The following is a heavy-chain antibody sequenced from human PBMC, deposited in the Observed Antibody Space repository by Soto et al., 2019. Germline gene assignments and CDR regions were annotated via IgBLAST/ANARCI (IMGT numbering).Heavy chain of an antibody. CDR1: GYTFTSYA. J-gene: IGHJ6*03. V-gene: IGHV1-3*01. D-gene: IGHD5-18*01. CDR3: ARDPSPDTAMVEEYYMDV. Sequence: ASVKVSCKASGYTFTSYAMHWVRQAPGQRLEWMGWINAGNGNTKYSQKFQGRVTITRDTSASTAYMELSSLRSEDTAVYYCARDPSPDTAMVEEYYMDVWGKGTTVTVSS. CDR2: INAGNGNT.